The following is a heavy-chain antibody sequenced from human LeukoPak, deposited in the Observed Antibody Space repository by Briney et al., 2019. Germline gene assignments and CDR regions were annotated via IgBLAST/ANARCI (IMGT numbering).Heavy chain of an antibody. CDR1: EFSVSSNY. J-gene: IGHJ5*02. D-gene: IGHD3-3*01. V-gene: IGHV3-23*01. CDR3: AKGSRKIGIFGVVIRNWFDP. Sequence: PGGSLRLSCAVSEFSVSSNYMNWVRQAPGKGLEWVSAISGSGGSTYYADSVKGRFTISRDNSKNTLYLQMNSLRAEDTAVYYCAKGSRKIGIFGVVIRNWFDPWGQGTLVTVSS. CDR2: ISGSGGST.